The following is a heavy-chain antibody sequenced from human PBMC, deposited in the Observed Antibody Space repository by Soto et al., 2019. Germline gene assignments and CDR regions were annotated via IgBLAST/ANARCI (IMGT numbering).Heavy chain of an antibody. Sequence: QVQLVESGGGVVQPGRSLRLSCAASGFTFSSYGMHWVRQAPGKGLEWVAVIWYDGSNKYYADSVKGRFTISRDNSKNTLYLQMHSLRAEDTAVYYCARDLLSSIVGATPDYWGQGTLVTVSS. CDR1: GFTFSSYG. CDR3: ARDLLSSIVGATPDY. CDR2: IWYDGSNK. D-gene: IGHD1-26*01. J-gene: IGHJ4*02. V-gene: IGHV3-33*01.